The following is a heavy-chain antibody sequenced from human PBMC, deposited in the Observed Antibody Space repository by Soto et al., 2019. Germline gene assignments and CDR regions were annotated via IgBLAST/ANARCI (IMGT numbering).Heavy chain of an antibody. CDR1: GDSVSIYY. Sequence: NPSETLSLTCTVSGDSVSIYYWSWIRQPAGRGLEWIGRIYISGSTDYNPSLKGRVSMSVDRSKNQFSLKLTSVTAADTAVYYCVRDCSGGGCYSDYGMDVWGQGTTVTVSS. CDR3: VRDCSGGGCYSDYGMDV. V-gene: IGHV4-4*07. D-gene: IGHD2-15*01. J-gene: IGHJ6*02. CDR2: IYISGST.